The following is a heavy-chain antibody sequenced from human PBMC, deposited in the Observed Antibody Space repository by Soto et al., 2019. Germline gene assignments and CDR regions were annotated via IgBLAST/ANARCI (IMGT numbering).Heavy chain of an antibody. D-gene: IGHD3-22*01. Sequence: QVQLQESGPGLVKPSQTLSLTCTVSGGSISSGGYYWSWIRQHPGKGLEWIGYIYYSGSTYYNPSLKSRVTISVDTSKTPFSLKLSSVTAADTAVYYCATYDSSDYYSGSPIGWFDPWGQGTLVTVSS. V-gene: IGHV4-31*03. CDR1: GGSISSGGYY. J-gene: IGHJ5*02. CDR3: ATYDSSDYYSGSPIGWFDP. CDR2: IYYSGST.